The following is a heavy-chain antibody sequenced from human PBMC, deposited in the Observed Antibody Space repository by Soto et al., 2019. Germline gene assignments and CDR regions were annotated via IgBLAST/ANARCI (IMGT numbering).Heavy chain of an antibody. D-gene: IGHD2-21*02. J-gene: IGHJ6*02. Sequence: PSETLSLTCTLARGSISSYYWSWIPQPPGKGREWIGYIYYSGSTNYNPSLKSRVTISVDTSKNQFSLKLSSVTVADTAVYYCARDICGGDCYYSYYGMDVWGQGTTVT. V-gene: IGHV4-59*01. CDR3: ARDICGGDCYYSYYGMDV. CDR2: IYYSGST. CDR1: RGSISSYY.